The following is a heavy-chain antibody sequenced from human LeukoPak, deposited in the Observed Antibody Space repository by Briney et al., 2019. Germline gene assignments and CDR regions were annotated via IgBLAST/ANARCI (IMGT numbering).Heavy chain of an antibody. J-gene: IGHJ3*02. CDR1: GFTVSSNS. V-gene: IGHV3-53*01. Sequence: GGSLRLSCTVSGFTVSSNSMSWVRQAPGKGLEWVSFIYSDNTHYSDSVKGRFTISRDNSKNTLYLQMNSLRAEDTAVYYCARAKRNGFDIWGQGTMVTVSS. CDR3: ARAKRNGFDI. CDR2: IYSDNT.